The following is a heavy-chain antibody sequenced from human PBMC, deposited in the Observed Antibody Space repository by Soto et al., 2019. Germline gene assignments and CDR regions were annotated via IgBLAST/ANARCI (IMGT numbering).Heavy chain of an antibody. J-gene: IGHJ4*02. CDR1: GGPISSYY. V-gene: IGHV4-59*01. Sequence: QVQLQESGPGLVKPSETLSLNCTVSGGPISSYYWSWIRQSPGKVLEWIGYNYYSWLTNNNPSLTSRVTISVDTSKNQFPLELSSATAADTAVYYCARGSIDWPPRVEYWGQGTLVTVSS. CDR2: NYYSWLT. CDR3: ARGSIDWPPRVEY. D-gene: IGHD3-9*01.